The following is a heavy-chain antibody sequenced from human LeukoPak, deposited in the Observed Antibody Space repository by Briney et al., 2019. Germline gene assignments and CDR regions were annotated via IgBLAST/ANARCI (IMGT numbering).Heavy chain of an antibody. J-gene: IGHJ4*02. Sequence: GGSLRLSCAASGFTFSDFYMSWIRQAPGMGLEWIPYIGTRSNPIYYADSVKGRFTISRDDAKNSLYLQMNSLRDEDTAVYFCAREARGSGRDFDYWGQGILVTVSS. CDR1: GFTFSDFY. V-gene: IGHV3-11*01. CDR2: IGTRSNPI. D-gene: IGHD1-26*01. CDR3: AREARGSGRDFDY.